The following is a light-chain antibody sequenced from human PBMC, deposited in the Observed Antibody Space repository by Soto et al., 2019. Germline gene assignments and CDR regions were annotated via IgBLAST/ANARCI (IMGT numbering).Light chain of an antibody. Sequence: DIQMTQSPSTLSASVGDIVTITCRASQTISSWLAWYQQKPGKAPKLLIYKASTLKSGVPSRFSGSGSGTVFTLTISSLQPDDFATYYCQNYNSYSEEFGQGTKVDIK. J-gene: IGKJ1*01. CDR2: KAS. CDR1: QTISSW. CDR3: QNYNSYSEE. V-gene: IGKV1-5*03.